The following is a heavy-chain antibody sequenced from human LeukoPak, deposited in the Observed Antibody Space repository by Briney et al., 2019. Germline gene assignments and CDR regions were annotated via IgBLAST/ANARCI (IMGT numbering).Heavy chain of an antibody. Sequence: PSETLSLTCAVSGGSISSSNWWSWVRQPPGKGLEWIGEIYHSGSTNYNPSLKSRVTISVDKSKNQFSLKLSSVTAADTAVYYCARARGYSYGPIPLYFDYWGQGTLVTVSS. CDR3: ARARGYSYGPIPLYFDY. J-gene: IGHJ4*02. D-gene: IGHD5-18*01. CDR1: GGSISSSNW. V-gene: IGHV4-4*02. CDR2: IYHSGST.